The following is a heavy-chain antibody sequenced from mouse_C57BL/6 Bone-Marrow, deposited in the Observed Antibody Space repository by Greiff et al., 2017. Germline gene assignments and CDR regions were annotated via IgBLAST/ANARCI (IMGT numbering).Heavy chain of an antibody. CDR1: GYSITSGYY. CDR2: ISYDGSN. CDR3: AREGCSSYGWFAY. V-gene: IGHV3-6*01. Sequence: EVQLQESGPGLVKPSQSLSLTCSVTGYSITSGYYWYLIRQFPGNKLEWMGYISYDGSNNYNPSLKNRISITRDTSKNQFFLKLNSVTTEDTATYYCAREGCSSYGWFAYWGQGTLVTVSA. J-gene: IGHJ3*01. D-gene: IGHD1-1*01.